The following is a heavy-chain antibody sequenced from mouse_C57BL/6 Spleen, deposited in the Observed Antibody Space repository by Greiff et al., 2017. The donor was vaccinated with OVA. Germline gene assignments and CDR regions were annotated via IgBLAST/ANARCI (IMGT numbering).Heavy chain of an antibody. J-gene: IGHJ2*01. CDR1: GYTFTSYG. CDR3: ARPAYYYGSSYDYYFDY. CDR2: IYPRSGNT. Sequence: VKLVESGAELARPGASVKLSCKASGYTFTSYGISWVKQRTGQGLEWIGEIYPRSGNTYYNEKFKGTATLTADKSSSTAYMELRSLTSEDSAVYFCARPAYYYGSSYDYYFDYWGQGTTLTVSS. D-gene: IGHD1-1*01. V-gene: IGHV1-81*01.